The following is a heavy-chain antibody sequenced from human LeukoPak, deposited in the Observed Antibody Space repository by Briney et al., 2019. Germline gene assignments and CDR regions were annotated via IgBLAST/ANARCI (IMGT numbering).Heavy chain of an antibody. J-gene: IGHJ6*03. V-gene: IGHV3-21*01. D-gene: IGHD3-10*01. CDR1: GFTFSSYS. CDR3: ARDPRDGSGNRYYYYMDV. Sequence: GGSLRLSCAASGFTFSSYSMNWVRQAPGKGLEWVSSISSSSSYIYYADSVKGRFTISRDNAKNSLYLQMNGLRAEDTAVYYCARDPRDGSGNRYYYYMDVWGKGTTVTVSS. CDR2: ISSSSSYI.